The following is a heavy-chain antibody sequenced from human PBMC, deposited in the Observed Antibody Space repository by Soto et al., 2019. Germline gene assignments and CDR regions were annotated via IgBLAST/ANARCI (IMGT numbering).Heavy chain of an antibody. V-gene: IGHV1-2*02. CDR2: INPKFGDT. CDR1: GYTFTAYY. D-gene: IGHD3-10*01. CDR3: ARNMDYYYGPGSGNGHGF. Sequence: QVQLVQSGAEVKEPGDSVRVSCEASGYTFTAYYIHWVRQAPGQGLEWMGWINPKFGDTTYAQDFQGRVSMTRDMSISTVYKELRRLTSDGTAIYFCARNMDYYYGPGSGNGHGFWGQGTTVTV. J-gene: IGHJ6*02.